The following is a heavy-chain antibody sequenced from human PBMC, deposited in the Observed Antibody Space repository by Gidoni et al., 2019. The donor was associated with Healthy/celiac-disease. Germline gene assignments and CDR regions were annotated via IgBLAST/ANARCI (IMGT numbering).Heavy chain of an antibody. V-gene: IGHV3-74*01. CDR2: INSDGSST. J-gene: IGHJ1*01. CDR3: ARDGYYYDSSGYYHEYFQH. Sequence: EVQLVESGGGLVQPGGSLSLSCAASGFTFSSYWMHWVRHAPGKGLGWVSRINSDGSSTSYADSVKGRFTISRDNAKNTLYLQMNSLRAEDTAVYYCARDGYYYDSSGYYHEYFQHWGQGTLVTVSS. D-gene: IGHD3-22*01. CDR1: GFTFSSYW.